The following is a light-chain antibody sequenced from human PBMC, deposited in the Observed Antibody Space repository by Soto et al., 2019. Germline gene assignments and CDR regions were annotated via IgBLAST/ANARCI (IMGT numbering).Light chain of an antibody. J-gene: IGKJ4*01. CDR1: QSVSSY. Sequence: EIVLTQSPATLSLSPGERATLSCRASQSVSSYLAWYQQKPGQPPRLLIYDASNRATGIPARCSGSGSGTDFTLTISSLAPHEFAVYYCQQRSDWPSTFGGGTKVQIK. V-gene: IGKV3-11*01. CDR3: QQRSDWPST. CDR2: DAS.